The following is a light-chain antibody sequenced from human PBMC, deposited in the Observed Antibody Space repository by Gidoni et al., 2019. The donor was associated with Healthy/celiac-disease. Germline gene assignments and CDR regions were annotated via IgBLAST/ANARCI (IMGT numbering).Light chain of an antibody. CDR3: QQSYSTPFT. CDR2: AAS. CDR1: QSISSY. Sequence: DIQMTQSPSSLSASVGDRVTITCRASQSISSYLNWYQQKPVKAPKLLIYAASSLQSGVPSRFSGSGSVTDFTLTISSLQPEDFATYYCQQSYSTPFTFGPGTKVDIK. J-gene: IGKJ3*01. V-gene: IGKV1-39*01.